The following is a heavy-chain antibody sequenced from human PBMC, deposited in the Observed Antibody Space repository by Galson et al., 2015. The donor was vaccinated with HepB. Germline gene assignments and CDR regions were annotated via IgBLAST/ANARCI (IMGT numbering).Heavy chain of an antibody. CDR1: GFTVSRNY. D-gene: IGHD3-16*01. J-gene: IGHJ6*03. CDR3: AREWGGYSYYMDV. Sequence: SLRLSCAASGFTVSRNYMSWVRQVPGKGLEWVSSISSSSYIYYADSVKGRFTISRDNAKNSLFLQMNSLRAEDTALYYCAREWGGYSYYMDVWGKGTAVTVSS. CDR2: ISSSSYI. V-gene: IGHV3-69-1*02.